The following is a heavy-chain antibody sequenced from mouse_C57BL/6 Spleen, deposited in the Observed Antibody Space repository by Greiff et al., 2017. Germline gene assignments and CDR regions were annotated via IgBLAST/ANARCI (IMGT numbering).Heavy chain of an antibody. CDR2: IYPGDGDT. Sequence: QVQLQQSGPELVKPGASVKISCKASGYAFSSSWMNWVKQRPGKGLEWIGRIYPGDGDTNYNGKFKGKATLTADKSSSTAYMQLSSLTSEDSAVYFCAGGGWLPGAYWGQGTLVTVSA. J-gene: IGHJ3*01. D-gene: IGHD2-3*01. CDR3: AGGGWLPGAY. CDR1: GYAFSSSW. V-gene: IGHV1-82*01.